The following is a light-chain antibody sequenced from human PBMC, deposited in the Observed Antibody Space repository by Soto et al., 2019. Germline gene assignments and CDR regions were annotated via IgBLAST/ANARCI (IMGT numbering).Light chain of an antibody. CDR3: QQRSNWPRGT. CDR1: QSVSSY. Sequence: IVLTQSPATLSLSPGERATLSCRASQSVSSYLAWYQQKPGQAPRLLIYDTSNRATGIPARFSGSGSGTGFTLTISSLEPEDFAVYYCQQRSNWPRGTFGQGTKVDIK. J-gene: IGKJ1*01. CDR2: DTS. V-gene: IGKV3-11*01.